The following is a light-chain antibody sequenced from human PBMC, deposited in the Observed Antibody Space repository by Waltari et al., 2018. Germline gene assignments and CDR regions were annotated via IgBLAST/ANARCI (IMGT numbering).Light chain of an antibody. J-gene: IGLJ2*01. V-gene: IGLV2-23*02. CDR3: SSYAGSSKGV. Sequence: QSALTQPASVSGSPGQSNTISCTGTSSDVGNYKRVSWYQQHPGKAPKLMIYAVRKRPSGVSDRFSGSKSGDMASLTISGLQPEDEAEYFCSSYAGSSKGVFGGGTKVTVL. CDR1: SSDVGNYKR. CDR2: AVR.